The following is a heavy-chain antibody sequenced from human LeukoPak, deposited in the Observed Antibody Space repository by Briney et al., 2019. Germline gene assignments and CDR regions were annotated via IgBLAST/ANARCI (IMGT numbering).Heavy chain of an antibody. J-gene: IGHJ2*01. CDR3: ARDAGTGWYFDL. CDR1: GGSISRHY. CDR2: IYYSGST. D-gene: IGHD3/OR15-3a*01. V-gene: IGHV4-59*11. Sequence: KTSATLSLTCSVSGGSISRHYWSWIRQPPGKGLEWIGYIYYSGSTNYNPSLKSRVTMSVDTSKNQFSLKLNSVTAADTALYFCARDAGTGWYFDLWGRGTLVTVSS.